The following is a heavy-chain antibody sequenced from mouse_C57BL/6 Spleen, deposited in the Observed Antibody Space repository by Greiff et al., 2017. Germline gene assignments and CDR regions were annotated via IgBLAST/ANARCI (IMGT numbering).Heavy chain of an antibody. Sequence: EVQVVESGGDLVKPGGSLKLSCAASGFTFSSYGMSWVRQTPDKRLEWVATISSGGSYTYYPDSVKGRFTISRDNAKNTLYLQMSSLKSEDTAMYYCARSTGSNYFDYWGQGTTLTVSS. CDR3: ARSTGSNYFDY. CDR1: GFTFSSYG. J-gene: IGHJ2*01. CDR2: ISSGGSYT. V-gene: IGHV5-6*01.